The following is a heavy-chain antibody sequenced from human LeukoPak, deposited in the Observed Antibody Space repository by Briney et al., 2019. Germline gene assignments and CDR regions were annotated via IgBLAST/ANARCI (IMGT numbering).Heavy chain of an antibody. CDR3: ARGRRDGYTLYFMDV. Sequence: SETLSLTCTVSGDSIGSTIYYWGWIRQPPGKGLEWIGSIYYSGSTYYNPSLKSRVTISVDTSKNQFSLKLSSVTAADTAVYYCARGRRDGYTLYFMDVWGKGTTVTVSS. J-gene: IGHJ6*03. CDR1: GDSIGSTIYY. D-gene: IGHD5-24*01. CDR2: IYYSGST. V-gene: IGHV4-39*07.